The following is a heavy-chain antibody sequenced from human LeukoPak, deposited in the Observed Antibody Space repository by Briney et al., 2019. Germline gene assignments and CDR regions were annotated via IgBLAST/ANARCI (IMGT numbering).Heavy chain of an antibody. V-gene: IGHV3-7*03. Sequence: PGGSLRLSCAASGFTFSSYWMSWVRQAPGKGLEWVANIKQDGSEKYYVDSVKGRFTISRDNAKNSLYLQMNSLRAEDTAVYYCAYKGGAYCGGDCYSVIQYFQHWGQGTLVTVSS. CDR2: IKQDGSEK. CDR3: AYKGGAYCGGDCYSVIQYFQH. J-gene: IGHJ1*01. CDR1: GFTFSSYW. D-gene: IGHD2-21*02.